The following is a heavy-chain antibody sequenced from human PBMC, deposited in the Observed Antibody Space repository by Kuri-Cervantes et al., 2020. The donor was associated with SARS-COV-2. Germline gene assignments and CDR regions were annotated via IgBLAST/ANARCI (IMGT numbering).Heavy chain of an antibody. J-gene: IGHJ3*02. D-gene: IGHD3-22*01. Sequence: ASVNVSCKASGYTFTGYYMHWVRQAPGQGLEWMGWINPNSGGTNYAQKFQGWVTMTRDTSISKVYMELSRQISDDTAVYYCAGSTPFRRIVVFSQGGAFDIWGQGTMVTVSS. CDR3: AGSTPFRRIVVFSQGGAFDI. CDR1: GYTFTGYY. CDR2: INPNSGGT. V-gene: IGHV1-2*04.